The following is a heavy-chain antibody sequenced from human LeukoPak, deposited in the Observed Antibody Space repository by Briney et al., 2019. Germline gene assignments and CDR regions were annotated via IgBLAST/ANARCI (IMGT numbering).Heavy chain of an antibody. V-gene: IGHV3-11*04. CDR1: GFTFSSYW. D-gene: IGHD1-26*01. CDR3: ARDKIVGATHFDY. CDR2: ISSSGSTI. J-gene: IGHJ4*02. Sequence: GGSLRLSCAASGFTFSSYWMSWIRQAPGKGLGWVSYISSSGSTIYYADSVKGRFTISRDNAKNSLYLQMNSLRAEDTAVYYCARDKIVGATHFDYWGQGTLVTVSS.